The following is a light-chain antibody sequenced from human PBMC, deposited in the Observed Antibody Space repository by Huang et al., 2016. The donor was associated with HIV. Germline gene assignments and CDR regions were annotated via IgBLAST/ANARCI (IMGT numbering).Light chain of an antibody. CDR2: GAS. CDR1: QSVNRD. V-gene: IGKV3-15*01. J-gene: IGKJ4*01. CDR3: QQYNNRPLT. Sequence: EIVMTQSPATLSVSPGERATLSCRASQSVNRDLAWYQQKPGQAPRRLIYGASARATGLPARFSGSGSGTDFTLTISSLQSEDFAIYYCQQYNNRPLTFGGGTKVEIK.